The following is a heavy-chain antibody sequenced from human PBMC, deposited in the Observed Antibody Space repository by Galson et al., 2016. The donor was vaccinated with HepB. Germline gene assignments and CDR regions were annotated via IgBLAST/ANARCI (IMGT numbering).Heavy chain of an antibody. J-gene: IGHJ2*01. CDR1: YSFTDYW. CDR2: VHPSGSNI. Sequence: QSGAEVKKPGESLIISRTYSFTDYWIAWVRQMPGKGLEWMGIVHPSGSNIRNSPSYSPSFQGQVTISADKSISTAYLLWSSLRASDTAIFYCARRVLPFGGYRGGYFDLWGRGTLVTVSS. V-gene: IGHV5-51*01. D-gene: IGHD3-16*01. CDR3: ARRVLPFGGYRGGYFDL.